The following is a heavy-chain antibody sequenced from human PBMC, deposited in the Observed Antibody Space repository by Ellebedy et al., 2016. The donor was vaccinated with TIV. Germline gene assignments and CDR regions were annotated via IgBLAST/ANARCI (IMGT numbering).Heavy chain of an antibody. V-gene: IGHV3-53*01. CDR3: AVVDFC. D-gene: IGHD2-15*01. CDR2: IFTSDVT. J-gene: IGHJ4*02. CDR1: GFAVHGYY. Sequence: PGGSLRLSCAASGFAVHGYYITWVRQAPGKGLDWVSVIFTSDVTSYTDSVRGRFTISRDTYKNTVYLQMNSLRVEDTGIDYCAVVDFCWGQGTLVTVSS.